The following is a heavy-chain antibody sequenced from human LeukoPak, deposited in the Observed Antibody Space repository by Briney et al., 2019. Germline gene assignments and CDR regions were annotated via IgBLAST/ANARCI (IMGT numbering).Heavy chain of an antibody. D-gene: IGHD1-26*01. CDR3: ARGGWTYGRYYYFDY. J-gene: IGHJ4*02. Sequence: GGSLRLSCAASGFTVSSNFMTWVRQAPGKGLEWVSVIYSGGSTYYADSVKGRFTISRDNSKNTVFLQMNSLRAEDTAMYYCARGGWTYGRYYYFDYWGQGSLVTVSS. CDR1: GFTVSSNF. V-gene: IGHV3-53*01. CDR2: IYSGGST.